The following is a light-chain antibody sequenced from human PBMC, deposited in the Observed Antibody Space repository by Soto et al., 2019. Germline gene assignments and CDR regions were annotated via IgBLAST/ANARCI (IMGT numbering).Light chain of an antibody. V-gene: IGKV3-11*01. CDR1: QSFRGL. J-gene: IGKJ2*01. Sequence: EVVLTQSPVTLSLSPGERATLSCRASQSFRGLLAWYQQKPGQAPRLLIYDAYNRATAIPARFSGSGSETEFTLTINTLQPEDLAVYYCQQYSQWPSYTFGQGTKVDI. CDR3: QQYSQWPSYT. CDR2: DAY.